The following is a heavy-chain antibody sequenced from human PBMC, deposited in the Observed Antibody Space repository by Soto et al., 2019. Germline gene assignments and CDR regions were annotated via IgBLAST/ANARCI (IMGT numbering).Heavy chain of an antibody. J-gene: IGHJ5*02. V-gene: IGHV3-30-3*01. CDR3: ARDYGDSTLEGGIVVGGGPTVIDITHPLQSLP. D-gene: IGHD4-17*01. CDR2: ISYDGSNK. CDR1: GFTFSSYA. Sequence: GGSLRLSCAASGFTFSSYAMHWVRQAPGKGLEWVAVISYDGSNKYYADSVKGRFTISRDNSKNTLYLQMNSLRAEDTAVYYCARDYGDSTLEGGIVVGGGPTVIDITHPLQSLPWG.